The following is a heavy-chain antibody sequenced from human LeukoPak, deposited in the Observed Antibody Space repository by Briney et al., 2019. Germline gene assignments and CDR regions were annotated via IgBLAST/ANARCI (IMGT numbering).Heavy chain of an antibody. V-gene: IGHV4-34*01. D-gene: IGHD3-10*01. J-gene: IGHJ3*02. CDR2: INHSGYT. CDR3: ARHGPPMVRGVSDAFDI. Sequence: SETLSLTCAVYGGSFSGYHWTWIRQPPGKGLEWIGEINHSGYTNYNPSVQSRVTISVDTSKTQFSLKLSSVTAADTAVYYCARHGPPMVRGVSDAFDIWGQGTMVTVSS. CDR1: GGSFSGYH.